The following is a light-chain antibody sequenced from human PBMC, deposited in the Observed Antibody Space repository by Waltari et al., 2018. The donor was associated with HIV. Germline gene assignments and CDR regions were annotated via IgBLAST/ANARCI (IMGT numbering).Light chain of an antibody. CDR1: SGSIASNY. Sequence: NFMLTQPHSVSESPGKTVTISCTRSSGSIASNYVQWYQQRPGSAPTTVIYEENQRPSGVPVRFSGSIDSSSNSAYLTISGLKTEDEADYHCQSYDGNNHEVFGGGTKLTVL. J-gene: IGLJ2*01. V-gene: IGLV6-57*04. CDR3: QSYDGNNHEV. CDR2: EEN.